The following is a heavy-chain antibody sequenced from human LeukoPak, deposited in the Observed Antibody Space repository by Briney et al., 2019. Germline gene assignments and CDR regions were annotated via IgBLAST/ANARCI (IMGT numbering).Heavy chain of an antibody. D-gene: IGHD3-22*01. V-gene: IGHV3-53*04. CDR1: GFTVSSNY. CDR3: ARYRHYYDSSGYYYFDY. Sequence: GGSLRLSCAASGFTVSSNYMSWVRQAPGKGLEWVSVIYSGGSTYYADSVKGRFTISRHNSKNTLYLQMNSLRAEDTAVYYCARYRHYYDSSGYYYFDYWGQGTLVTVSS. J-gene: IGHJ4*02. CDR2: IYSGGST.